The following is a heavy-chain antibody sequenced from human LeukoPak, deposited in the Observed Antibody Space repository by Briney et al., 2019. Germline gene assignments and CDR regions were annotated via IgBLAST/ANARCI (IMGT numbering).Heavy chain of an antibody. CDR3: AKGIYSSGWSYFDY. CDR1: GLTFSNSA. CDR2: LSGSGITT. Sequence: GGSLRLSCAASGLTFSNSAMSWVRQAPGKGLEWVSTLSGSGITTYYADSVKGRFTISRDNSKNTLYLQMNSLRAEDTAVYYCAKGIYSSGWSYFDYWGHGTLVTVSS. D-gene: IGHD6-19*01. V-gene: IGHV3-23*01. J-gene: IGHJ4*01.